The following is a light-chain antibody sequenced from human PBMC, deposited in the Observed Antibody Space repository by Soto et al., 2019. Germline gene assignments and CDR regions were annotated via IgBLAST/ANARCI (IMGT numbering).Light chain of an antibody. Sequence: LTQSPATLSSSPGETATIACRSSQSSSTYSAWYQQKPGKAPRLLIYRASDMASGVPARFSGSGAGTEFTLTISSLQPDDFAAYYCQQHNTYSRTFGQGTKVDIK. V-gene: IGKV3-11*01. CDR1: QSSSTY. J-gene: IGKJ1*01. CDR2: RAS. CDR3: QQHNTYSRT.